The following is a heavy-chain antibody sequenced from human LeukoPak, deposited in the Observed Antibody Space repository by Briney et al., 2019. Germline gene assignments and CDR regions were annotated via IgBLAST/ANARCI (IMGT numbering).Heavy chain of an antibody. V-gene: IGHV6-1*01. CDR2: TYYNSINSNWYK. J-gene: IGHJ4*02. CDR3: ARGWLQSGFGY. Sequence: PSRGLEWLGRTYYNSINSNWYKDYAPAVKSRITITPDTTKNQFSLQLNSVTPEDTAVYYCARGWLQSGFGYWGQGTLVAVSS. D-gene: IGHD5-24*01.